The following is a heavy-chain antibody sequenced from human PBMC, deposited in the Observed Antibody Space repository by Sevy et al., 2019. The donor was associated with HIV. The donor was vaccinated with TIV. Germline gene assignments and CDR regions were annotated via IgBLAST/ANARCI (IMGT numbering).Heavy chain of an antibody. D-gene: IGHD6-13*01. CDR2: ISGSGRDT. J-gene: IGHJ6*02. CDR3: ATRTLSSSFYYYYGMDV. CDR1: GFTFSSYT. Sequence: GGSLRLSCAASGFTFSSYTMSWVRQAPGKGLEWVSAISGSGRDTYDADSVKGRFTLSRDNSKNTLYLQMNSLRAEDTTIYYCATRTLSSSFYYYYGMDVWGQGTTVTVSS. V-gene: IGHV3-23*01.